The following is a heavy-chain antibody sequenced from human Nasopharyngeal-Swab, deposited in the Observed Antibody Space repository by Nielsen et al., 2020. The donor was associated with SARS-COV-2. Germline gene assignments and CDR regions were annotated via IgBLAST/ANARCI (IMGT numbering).Heavy chain of an antibody. J-gene: IGHJ3*02. V-gene: IGHV1-18*01. CDR1: SYTFTSYG. Sequence: ASVKLSCKASSYTFTSYGISWVRQAPGQGLEWMGWISAYNGNTNYAQKLQGRVTMTTDTSTSTAYMELRSLRSDDTAVYYCARGGHLYDSSGYFHAFDIWGQGTMVTVSS. D-gene: IGHD3-22*01. CDR3: ARGGHLYDSSGYFHAFDI. CDR2: ISAYNGNT.